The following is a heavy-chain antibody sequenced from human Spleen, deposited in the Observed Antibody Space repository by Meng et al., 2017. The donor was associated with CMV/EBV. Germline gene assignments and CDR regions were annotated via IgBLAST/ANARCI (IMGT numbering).Heavy chain of an antibody. J-gene: IGHJ4*02. Sequence: LACAVAGGSINSRTWWSWVRQPPGKGLEWIGEVYDGGTITYNPSLRNRFTISVDKSKNQFSLRLNSVSAADTAIYYCAHNGRYCLEYWGQGILVTVSS. D-gene: IGHD2-21*02. V-gene: IGHV4-4*02. CDR3: AHNGRYCLEY. CDR2: VYDGGTI. CDR1: GGSINSRTW.